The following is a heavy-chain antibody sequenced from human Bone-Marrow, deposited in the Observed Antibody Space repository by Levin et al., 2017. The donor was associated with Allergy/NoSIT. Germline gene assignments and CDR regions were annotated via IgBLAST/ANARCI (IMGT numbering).Heavy chain of an antibody. Sequence: GGSLRLSCAASGFLFSNYAMNWVRQAPGKGLEWVSQISGSGGNTHYADSVKGRFTFSRDNSKNTLYLQMNSLRAEDTAVYYCAGYDTSAYHSPFDYWGQGTLVTVSS. CDR2: ISGSGGNT. CDR3: AGYDTSAYHSPFDY. J-gene: IGHJ4*02. V-gene: IGHV3-23*01. CDR1: GFLFSNYA. D-gene: IGHD3-22*01.